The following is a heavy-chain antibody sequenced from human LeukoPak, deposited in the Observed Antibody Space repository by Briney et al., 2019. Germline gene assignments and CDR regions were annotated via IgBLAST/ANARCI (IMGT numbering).Heavy chain of an antibody. CDR1: GGSISSYY. CDR3: ASDVAAADYYFDY. CDR2: IYSSGST. Sequence: KPSETLSLTCTVSGGSISSYYWSWIRQPPGKGLEWIGYIYSSGSTNYNTSLKSRVTISVDTSKNQFSLKLSSVTAADTAVYYCASDVAAADYYFDYWGQGTLVTVSS. J-gene: IGHJ4*02. D-gene: IGHD6-13*01. V-gene: IGHV4-59*01.